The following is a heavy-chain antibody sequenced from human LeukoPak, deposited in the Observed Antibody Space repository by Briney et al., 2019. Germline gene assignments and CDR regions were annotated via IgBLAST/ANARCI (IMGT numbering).Heavy chain of an antibody. D-gene: IGHD7-27*01. J-gene: IGHJ4*02. Sequence: LSLTCAVSGGSLSGSYCTWVRQSPGEGLEWVSYISSSGSTIYYADSVKGRFTISRDNAKNSLYLQMNSLRAEDTAVYYCARDHDELTGDFDYWGQGTLVTVSS. V-gene: IGHV3-11*01. CDR1: GGSLSGSY. CDR3: ARDHDELTGDFDY. CDR2: ISSSGSTI.